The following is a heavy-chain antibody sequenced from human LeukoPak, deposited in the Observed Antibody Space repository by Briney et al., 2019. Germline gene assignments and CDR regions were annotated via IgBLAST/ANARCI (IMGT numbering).Heavy chain of an antibody. CDR3: ARKLETGYSSSWYWISNWFDP. CDR2: IYYSGST. Sequence: SETLSLTCTVSGGSISSSSYYWGWIRQPPGKGLEWIGSIYYSGSTYYNPSLKSRVTISVDTSKNQFSLKLSSVTAADTAVYYCARKLETGYSSSWYWISNWFDPWGQGTLVTVSS. CDR1: GGSISSSSYY. J-gene: IGHJ5*02. V-gene: IGHV4-39*07. D-gene: IGHD6-13*01.